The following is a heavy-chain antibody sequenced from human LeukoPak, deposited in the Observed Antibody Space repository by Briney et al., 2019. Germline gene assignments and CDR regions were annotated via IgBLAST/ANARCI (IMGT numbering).Heavy chain of an antibody. D-gene: IGHD2-2*01. J-gene: IGHJ6*02. CDR1: GGSISSGGYY. CDR2: IYYSGST. Sequence: SQTLSLTCTVSGGSISSGGYYWSWIRQHPGKGLEWIGYIYYSGSTYYNPSLKSRVTISVDTSKNQFSLKLSSVTAADTAVYYCASFPVSCSSTSCSGPPGGLMDVWGQGTTVTVSS. CDR3: ASFPVSCSSTSCSGPPGGLMDV. V-gene: IGHV4-31*03.